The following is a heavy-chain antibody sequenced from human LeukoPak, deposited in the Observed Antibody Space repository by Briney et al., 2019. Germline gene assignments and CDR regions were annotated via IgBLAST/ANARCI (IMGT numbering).Heavy chain of an antibody. V-gene: IGHV3-7*01. J-gene: IGHJ4*02. CDR2: IKEDGSDK. Sequence: SGGSLRLSCAASGFTFSTYWMSWVRQAPGKGLEWVATIKEDGSDKYYVDSVNGRFTISRDNAKNPLYLQMNSLRAEDTAIYYCARDTYRFDDYWGQGTLVTVSS. CDR3: ARDTYRFDDY. CDR1: GFTFSTYW.